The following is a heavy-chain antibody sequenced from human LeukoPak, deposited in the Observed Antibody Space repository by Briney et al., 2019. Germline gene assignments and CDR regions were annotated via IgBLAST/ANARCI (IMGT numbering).Heavy chain of an antibody. D-gene: IGHD3-10*01. V-gene: IGHV3-13*01. J-gene: IGHJ3*02. CDR1: GFVFSNYD. CDR3: IRDRLGERTFEI. CDR2: ILVAVDT. Sequence: PGGSLRLSCAASGFVFSNYDMHWVWQSTRKGLEWGAHILVAVDTQYADSVKGRFTISRDNAKRSVFLQMNNLRDGDTAVYYCIRDRLGERTFEIWGQGTMVSVSS.